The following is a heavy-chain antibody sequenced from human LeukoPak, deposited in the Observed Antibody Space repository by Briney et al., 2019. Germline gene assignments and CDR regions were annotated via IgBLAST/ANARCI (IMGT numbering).Heavy chain of an antibody. D-gene: IGHD1-26*01. V-gene: IGHV3-23*01. CDR3: AKEEFGTYSGSYCLDY. Sequence: GGSLRLSCTASGFTFSNCAMSWVRQAPGKGLEWVSGISRNGGSTYNADSMKGRISVSRDNSKNTLYLQMNSLRAEDTAVYYCAKEEFGTYSGSYCLDYWGQGTLVTVSS. CDR1: GFTFSNCA. CDR2: ISRNGGST. J-gene: IGHJ4*02.